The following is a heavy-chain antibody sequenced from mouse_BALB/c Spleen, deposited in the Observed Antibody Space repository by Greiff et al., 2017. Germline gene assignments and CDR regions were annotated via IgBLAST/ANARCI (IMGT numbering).Heavy chain of an antibody. Sequence: VKLMESGPGLVQLSQSLSITCTVPGFSLTSYGVHWVRQSPGKGLEWLGVIWSGGSTDYNAAFISRLSISKDNSKSQVFFKMNSLQANDTAIYYCARNSLLRKGNFDYWGQGTTLTVSS. V-gene: IGHV2-2*02. J-gene: IGHJ2*01. CDR3: ARNSLLRKGNFDY. D-gene: IGHD1-2*01. CDR1: GFSLTSYG. CDR2: IWSGGST.